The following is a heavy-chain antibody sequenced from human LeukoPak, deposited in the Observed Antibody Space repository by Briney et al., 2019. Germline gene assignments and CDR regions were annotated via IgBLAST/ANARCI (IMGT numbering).Heavy chain of an antibody. CDR1: RFTFSNYW. J-gene: IGHJ6*02. Sequence: GGSLRLSCAASRFTFSNYWMHWVRQAPGKGLVWVSRIDTDGSTTGYADSVKGRFTISRDNAENSLYLQMSNLRAEDTAVYFCARGGGLDVWGQGATVTVSS. V-gene: IGHV3-74*01. CDR3: ARGGGLDV. D-gene: IGHD3-16*01. CDR2: IDTDGSTT.